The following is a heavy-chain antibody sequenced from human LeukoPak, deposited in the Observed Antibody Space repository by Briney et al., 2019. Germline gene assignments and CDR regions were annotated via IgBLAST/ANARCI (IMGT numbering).Heavy chain of an antibody. V-gene: IGHV3-21*06. CDR3: ARGKYFFDS. J-gene: IGHJ4*02. Sequence: GGSVRLSCAASGFTFNSYAMNWVRQAPGKGLEWVSSISSSGDFIHYADSMKGRFTISRDNAKSTLFLQIHTLRAEDTAVFHCARGKYFFDSWGQGTLVTVSS. CDR2: ISSSGDFI. CDR1: GFTFNSYA.